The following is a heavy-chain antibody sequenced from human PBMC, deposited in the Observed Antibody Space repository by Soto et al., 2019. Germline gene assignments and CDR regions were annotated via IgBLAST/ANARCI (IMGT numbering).Heavy chain of an antibody. Sequence: SETLSLTCAVSGYSISNGDYWGWIRQAPGKGLEWIGSVYYSGSTHYEPSLRGRIAISVDTLKNQFSLRLPSVTAADTAMYFCARNTSAYFDSWGQGIPVTVSS. CDR2: VYYSGST. CDR1: GYSISNGDY. J-gene: IGHJ4*02. CDR3: ARNTSAYFDS. V-gene: IGHV4-38-2*01.